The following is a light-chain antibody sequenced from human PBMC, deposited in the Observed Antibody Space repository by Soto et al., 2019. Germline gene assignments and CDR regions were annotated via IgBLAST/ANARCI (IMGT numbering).Light chain of an antibody. CDR2: WAS. CDR3: QKYYGAPLT. J-gene: IGKJ4*01. Sequence: DIVMTQSPDSLAVSLCERATINCKSSQNVLYSSNNKNYLAWYQQKLGQPPKLLIYWASTRESGVPDRFSGSGSGTDLTLTISRLQAEDVAVYYCQKYYGAPLTCGGGTKVDIK. CDR1: QNVLYSSNNKNY. V-gene: IGKV4-1*01.